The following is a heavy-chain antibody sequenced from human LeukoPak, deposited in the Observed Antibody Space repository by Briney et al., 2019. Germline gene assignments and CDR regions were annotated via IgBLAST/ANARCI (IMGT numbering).Heavy chain of an antibody. CDR3: ARSIVVVPASIRLFDP. J-gene: IGHJ5*02. D-gene: IGHD2-2*02. CDR1: GGTFSSYA. V-gene: IGHV1-69*05. Sequence: SVKVSCKASGGTFSSYAISWVRQAPGQGLEWMGGIIPIFGTANYAQKFQGRVTITTDESTSTAYMELSSLRSEDTAVYYCARSIVVVPASIRLFDPWGQGTLVTVSS. CDR2: IIPIFGTA.